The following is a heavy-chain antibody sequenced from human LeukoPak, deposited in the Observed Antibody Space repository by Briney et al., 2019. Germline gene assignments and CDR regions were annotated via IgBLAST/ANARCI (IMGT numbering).Heavy chain of an antibody. Sequence: GESLKISCKGGGYSFTNYWIVWVRQAPGKGLEWVSAISGSGGSTYYADSVKGRFTISRDNSKNTLYLQMNSLRAEDTAVYYCAKDDREGATNYYYYYYMDVWGKGTTVTISS. CDR2: ISGSGGST. CDR3: AKDDREGATNYYYYYYMDV. CDR1: GYSFTNYW. V-gene: IGHV3-23*01. D-gene: IGHD1-26*01. J-gene: IGHJ6*03.